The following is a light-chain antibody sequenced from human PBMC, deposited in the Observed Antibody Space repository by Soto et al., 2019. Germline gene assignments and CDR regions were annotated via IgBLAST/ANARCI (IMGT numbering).Light chain of an antibody. J-gene: IGLJ2*01. V-gene: IGLV2-14*01. CDR3: CSYAGSTTRVQ. CDR1: SSDVDTYKY. Sequence: QSVLTQPASVSGSPGQSITISCTGTSSDVDTYKYVSWYQQHPGKAPKLMIYEVSYRPSGVSDHFSGSKSGNTASQTISGLQAEDEANYYSCSYAGSTTRVQFGGGTKLTVL. CDR2: EVS.